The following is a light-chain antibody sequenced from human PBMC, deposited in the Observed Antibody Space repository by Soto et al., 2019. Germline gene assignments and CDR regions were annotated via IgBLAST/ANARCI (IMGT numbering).Light chain of an antibody. CDR2: DAS. CDR1: QSISSW. CDR3: QQYSSYLWT. V-gene: IGKV1-5*01. J-gene: IGKJ1*01. Sequence: IQMTQSPSTMSASVGDRVAITCRASQSISSWLAWYQQKPGKAPKFLIYDASTLERGVPSRFRGSGYGTEFTLTISSLQPDDFATYYCQQYSSYLWTFGQGTKVDI.